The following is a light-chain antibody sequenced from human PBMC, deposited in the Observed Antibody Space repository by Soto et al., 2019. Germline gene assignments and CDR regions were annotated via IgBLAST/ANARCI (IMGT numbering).Light chain of an antibody. V-gene: IGLV2-11*01. J-gene: IGLJ1*01. CDR3: SSFAGRYTHV. Sequence: QSALTQPRSVSGSPGHAFTFSCTGTNSDVGGYDYVSWYQQLPGEAPKLIICDVTKRPSGVPNRFSGSKSGNTASLTISGLQAEDEADYFCSSFAGRYTHVFGSGTKVTVL. CDR1: NSDVGGYDY. CDR2: DVT.